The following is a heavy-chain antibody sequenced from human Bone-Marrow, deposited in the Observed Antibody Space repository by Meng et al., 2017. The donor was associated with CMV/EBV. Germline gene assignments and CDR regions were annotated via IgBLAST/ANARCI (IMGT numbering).Heavy chain of an antibody. D-gene: IGHD3-3*01. Sequence: SLKISCAASGFTFDDYAMHWVRQAPGKGLEWVSGISWNSGSIGYADSVKGRFTISRDNAKNSLYLQMNSLRAEDTAVYYCARDHAIFGVVLPFDAFDIWGQGTMVTVSS. CDR3: ARDHAIFGVVLPFDAFDI. J-gene: IGHJ3*02. V-gene: IGHV3-9*01. CDR1: GFTFDDYA. CDR2: ISWNSGSI.